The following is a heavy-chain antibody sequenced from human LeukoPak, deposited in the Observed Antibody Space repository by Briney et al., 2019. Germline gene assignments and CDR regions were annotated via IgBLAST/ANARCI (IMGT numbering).Heavy chain of an antibody. CDR3: ARGDYDIPTGRAFDF. J-gene: IGHJ5*01. CDR2: VYYDGSA. D-gene: IGHD3-9*01. V-gene: IGHV4-59*11. CDR1: GGTISRHY. Sequence: SETLSLTCTVSGGTISRHYRSWIRQPPGKGLEWIGFVYYDGSANYNPSLKSRLYILVDSSKNHISLNLNSVTAADTAVYYCARGDYDIPTGRAFDFWGQETLVTVSS.